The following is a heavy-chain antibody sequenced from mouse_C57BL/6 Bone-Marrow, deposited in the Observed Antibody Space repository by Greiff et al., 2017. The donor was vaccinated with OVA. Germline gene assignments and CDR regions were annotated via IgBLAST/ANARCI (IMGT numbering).Heavy chain of an antibody. J-gene: IGHJ2*01. CDR3: ASLYYGNYGYFDY. CDR1: GYSFTGYY. D-gene: IGHD2-1*01. CDR2: INPSTGGT. V-gene: IGHV1-43*01. Sequence: VQLKQSGPELVKPGASVKISCKASGYSFTGYYMHWVKQSSEKSLEWIGEINPSTGGTSYNQKFKGKATLTVDKSSSTAYMQLKSLTSEDSAVYYCASLYYGNYGYFDYWGQGTTLTVSS.